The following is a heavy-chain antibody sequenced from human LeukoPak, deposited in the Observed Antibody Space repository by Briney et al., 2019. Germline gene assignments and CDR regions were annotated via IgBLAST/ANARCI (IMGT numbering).Heavy chain of an antibody. CDR3: ARASEQQLGVFDY. D-gene: IGHD6-13*01. V-gene: IGHV4-59*01. J-gene: IGHJ4*02. CDR2: IYYSGST. CDR1: GGSISSYY. Sequence: SETLSLTCTVSGGSISSYYWSWIRQPPGKGLEWIGYIYYSGSTNYNPSLKSRVTISVDTSKNQFSLKLSSVTAADTAVYYCARASEQQLGVFDYWGQGTLVTVSS.